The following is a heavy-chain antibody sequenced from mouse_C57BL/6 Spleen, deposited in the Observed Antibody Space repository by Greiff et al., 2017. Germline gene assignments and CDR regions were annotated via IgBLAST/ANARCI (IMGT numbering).Heavy chain of an antibody. J-gene: IGHJ1*03. CDR3: ARRTSYWYFDV. CDR2: ISGGGGNT. Sequence: EVKVEESGGGLVKPGGSLKLSCAASGFTFSSYSMSWVRQTPEKRLEWVATISGGGGNTYYPDSVKGRFTISRDNAKNTLYLQMSSLRSEDTALYYCARRTSYWYFDVWGTGTTVTVSS. V-gene: IGHV5-9*01. CDR1: GFTFSSYS.